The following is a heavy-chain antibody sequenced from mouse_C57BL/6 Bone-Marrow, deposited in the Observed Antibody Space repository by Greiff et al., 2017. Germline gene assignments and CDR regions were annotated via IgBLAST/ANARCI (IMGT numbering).Heavy chain of an antibody. D-gene: IGHD4-1*01. CDR1: GFTFSSYA. CDR2: ISDGGSYT. J-gene: IGHJ2*01. Sequence: VQLKESGGGLVKPGGSLKLSCAASGFTFSSYAMSWVRQTPEKRLEWVATISDGGSYTYYPDNVKGRFTISRDNAKNNLYLQMSHLKSEDTAMYYCARVMGLFDYWGQGTTLTVSS. V-gene: IGHV5-4*01. CDR3: ARVMGLFDY.